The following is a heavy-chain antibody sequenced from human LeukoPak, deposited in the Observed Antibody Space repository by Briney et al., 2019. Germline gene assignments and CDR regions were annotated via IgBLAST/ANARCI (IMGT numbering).Heavy chain of an antibody. D-gene: IGHD3-10*01. V-gene: IGHV3-23*01. CDR1: GFTFSSYA. CDR3: AKEGYYGSGSYYRRGFDY. CDR2: ISGSGGST. Sequence: GGSLRLSCAASGFTFSSYAMSWVRQAPGKGLEWVSAISGSGGSTYYADSVKGRFTISRDNSKNTLYLQMHSLRVEDTAVYYCAKEGYYGSGSYYRRGFDYWGQGTLVTVSS. J-gene: IGHJ4*02.